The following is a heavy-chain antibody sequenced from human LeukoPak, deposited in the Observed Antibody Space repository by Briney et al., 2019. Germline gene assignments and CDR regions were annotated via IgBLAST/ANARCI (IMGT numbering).Heavy chain of an antibody. Sequence: GGSLRLSCAASGFTFSSYSMNWVRQAPGKGLEWVSYISSSSSTIYYADSVKGRFTISRDNAKNSLYLQMNSLRAEDTAVYYCARDRKSSGGSYYVDYWGQGTLVTVSS. D-gene: IGHD1-26*01. J-gene: IGHJ4*02. CDR2: ISSSSSTI. CDR1: GFTFSSYS. CDR3: ARDRKSSGGSYYVDY. V-gene: IGHV3-48*04.